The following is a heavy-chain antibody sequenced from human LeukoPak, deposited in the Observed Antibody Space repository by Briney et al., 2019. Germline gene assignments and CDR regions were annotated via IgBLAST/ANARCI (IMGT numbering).Heavy chain of an antibody. CDR2: IYYSGST. CDR3: ARHGRITMIVVVITDEYYFDY. V-gene: IGHV4-39*01. CDR1: GGSISSSSYY. Sequence: SETLSLTCTVSGGSISSSSYYWGWIRQPPGKGLEWIGSIYYSGSTYYNPSLKSRVTISVDTSKNQFSLKLSSVTAADTAVYYCARHGRITMIVVVITDEYYFDYWGQGTLVTVSS. J-gene: IGHJ4*02. D-gene: IGHD3-22*01.